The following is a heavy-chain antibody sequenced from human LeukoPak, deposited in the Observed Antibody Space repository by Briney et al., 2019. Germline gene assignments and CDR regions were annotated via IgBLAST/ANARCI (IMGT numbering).Heavy chain of an antibody. Sequence: GGSLRLSCADSQFTFNGPWMNWVRQAPGKGLEWVANMDPTGSQKRYVDSVKGRFTISKDNPGASLYLDMHSLRAEDTAIYYCAIWTSGNYWGQGTLVTVSS. CDR1: QFTFNGPW. D-gene: IGHD1-1*01. J-gene: IGHJ4*02. V-gene: IGHV3-7*01. CDR3: AIWTSGNY. CDR2: MDPTGSQK.